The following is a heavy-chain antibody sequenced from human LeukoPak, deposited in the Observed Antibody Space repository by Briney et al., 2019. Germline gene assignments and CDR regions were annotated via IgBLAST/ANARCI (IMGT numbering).Heavy chain of an antibody. CDR2: ISYSSSAI. CDR1: GFTFSTYS. V-gene: IGHV3-48*02. D-gene: IGHD3-22*01. CDR3: ARDSYGSSGYYYVSDY. Sequence: GGSLRLSCAASGFTFSTYSMNWVRQAPGKGLEWVSSISYSSSAIYYADSVKGRFTISRDNAKNSLYLRMNSLGDEDTAVYYCARDSYGSSGYYYVSDYWGQGTLVTVSS. J-gene: IGHJ4*02.